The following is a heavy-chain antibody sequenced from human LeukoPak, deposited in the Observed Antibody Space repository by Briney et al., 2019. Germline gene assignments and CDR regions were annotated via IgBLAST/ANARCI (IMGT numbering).Heavy chain of an antibody. J-gene: IGHJ4*02. V-gene: IGHV4-38-2*01. CDR3: ARHLYCGGDCPSDYFDY. CDR1: GYSISSGYY. Sequence: SETLSLTCRVSGYSISSGYYWGWIRQSPGKGLEWIGSMYHSGSTFYNPSLKIRVTISVDTSKNQFSLKMRSVTAADTSMYYCARHLYCGGDCPSDYFDYWGQGTLVTVSS. CDR2: MYHSGST. D-gene: IGHD2-21*01.